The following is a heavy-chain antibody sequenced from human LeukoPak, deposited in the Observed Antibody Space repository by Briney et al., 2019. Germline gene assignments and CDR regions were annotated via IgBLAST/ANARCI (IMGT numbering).Heavy chain of an antibody. CDR2: IYYSGST. V-gene: IGHV4-30-4*01. CDR3: ARAGKPWGWFDP. Sequence: PSETLPLTCTVSGGSISSGDYYWSWIRQPPGKGPEWIGYIYYSGSTYYNPSLKSRVTISVDTSKNQFSLKLSSVTAADTAVYYCARAGKPWGWFDPWGQGTLVTVSS. CDR1: GGSISSGDYY. J-gene: IGHJ5*02. D-gene: IGHD3-10*01.